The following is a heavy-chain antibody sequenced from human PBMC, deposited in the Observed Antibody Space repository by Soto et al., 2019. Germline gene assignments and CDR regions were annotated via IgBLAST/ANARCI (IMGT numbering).Heavy chain of an antibody. CDR1: GYTFTSYA. Sequence: ASVKVSCTASGYTFTSYAMHWVRQAPGQRLEWMGWINAGNGNTKYSQKFQVRVTITKDTSATTAYMELSSLRSEDTAVYYCARDLGGWPDYWGQGTLVTVSS. CDR2: INAGNGNT. V-gene: IGHV1-3*01. J-gene: IGHJ4*02. D-gene: IGHD2-15*01. CDR3: ARDLGGWPDY.